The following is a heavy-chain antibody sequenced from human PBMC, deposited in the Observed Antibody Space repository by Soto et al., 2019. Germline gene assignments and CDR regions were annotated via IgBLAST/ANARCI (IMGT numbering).Heavy chain of an antibody. D-gene: IGHD6-13*01. CDR1: GFTFNNYG. CDR3: ARRQIAPPTRGAASARGGMDG. V-gene: IGHV3-33*01. Sequence: QVQLVESGGGVVQPGRSLRLSCAASGFTFNNYGMHWVRQAPGKGLEWVAVIWNDGNGYYYANSVKGRFTISRDNSTNTLYLQMSSLRVEDTAVYYCARRQIAPPTRGAASARGGMDGWGHGTTVTVSS. CDR2: IWNDGNGY. J-gene: IGHJ6*02.